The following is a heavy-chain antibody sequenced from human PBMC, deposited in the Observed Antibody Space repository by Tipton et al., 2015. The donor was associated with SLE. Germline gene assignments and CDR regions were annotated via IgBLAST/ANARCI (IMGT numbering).Heavy chain of an antibody. V-gene: IGHV3-74*01. D-gene: IGHD6-25*01. CDR3: ARDQSIASGGFDY. J-gene: IGHJ4*02. CDR2: INSDGSST. CDR1: GYTFTSYY. Sequence: PGASVKVSCKASGYTFTSYYMHWVRQAPGKGLVWVSRINSDGSSTSYADSVKGRFTISRDNAKNTLYLQMNSLRAEDTAVYYCARDQSIASGGFDYWGQGTLVTVSS.